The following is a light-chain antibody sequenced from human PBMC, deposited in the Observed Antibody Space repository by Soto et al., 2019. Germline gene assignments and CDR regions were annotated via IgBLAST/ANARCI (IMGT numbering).Light chain of an antibody. V-gene: IGLV2-8*01. J-gene: IGLJ2*01. Sequence: QSVLTQPPSASGSPGQSVTISCTGTSSDVGAYDYVSWYQQHPGKAPKLIIYAVSKRPSGVPDRFSGSKSGNTASLTVSGLQTEDVADYYCSSYVGNDNLVFGGGTKLTVL. CDR1: SSDVGAYDY. CDR2: AVS. CDR3: SSYVGNDNLV.